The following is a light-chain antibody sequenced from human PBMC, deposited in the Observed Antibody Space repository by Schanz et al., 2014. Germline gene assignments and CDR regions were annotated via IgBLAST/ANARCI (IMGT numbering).Light chain of an antibody. V-gene: IGKV3-11*01. J-gene: IGKJ1*01. Sequence: EVVLTQSPATLSLAPGEKATLSCRASQRVTSYVAWYQHKNGQAPRLLIYDASARATGVPARFSGSGSGTDFTLTISGLEPEDYAVYYCQQYATSPGTFGQGTKLEVK. CDR2: DAS. CDR3: QQYATSPGT. CDR1: QRVTSY.